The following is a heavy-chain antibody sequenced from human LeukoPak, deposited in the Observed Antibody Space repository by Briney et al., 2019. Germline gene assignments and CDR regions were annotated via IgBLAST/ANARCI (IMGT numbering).Heavy chain of an antibody. CDR3: ASPAVAGTHPFFDY. CDR1: GFTFTAYY. Sequence: GASVKVTSKPSGFTFTAYYIHSMRQAPGQGLEWMGWINPNSGGTNYAQKFQGRVTMTRDTSISTVYMELSRLRSDDTAVYYCASPAVAGTHPFFDYWGQGTLVTVSS. V-gene: IGHV1-2*02. CDR2: INPNSGGT. J-gene: IGHJ4*02. D-gene: IGHD6-19*01.